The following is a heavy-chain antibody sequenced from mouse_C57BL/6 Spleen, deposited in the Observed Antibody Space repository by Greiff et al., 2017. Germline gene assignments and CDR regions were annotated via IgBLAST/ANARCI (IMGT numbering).Heavy chain of an antibody. Sequence: EVKLMESGGGLVQPGGSLKLSCAASGFTFSDYGMAWVRQAPRQGPEWVAFISNLAYSIYYADTVTGRFTISRENAKNTLYLEMSSRRSEDTAMYYCARGGYYDYDHWYFDVWGTGTTVTVSS. D-gene: IGHD2-4*01. CDR2: ISNLAYSI. CDR3: ARGGYYDYDHWYFDV. V-gene: IGHV5-15*01. CDR1: GFTFSDYG. J-gene: IGHJ1*03.